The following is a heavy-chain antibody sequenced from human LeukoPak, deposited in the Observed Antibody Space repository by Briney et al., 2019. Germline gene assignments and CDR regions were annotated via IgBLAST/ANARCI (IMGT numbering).Heavy chain of an antibody. CDR3: ARPLAYYYYMDA. Sequence: SETLSLTCTVSGGSISSSSYYWGWIRQPPGKGLEWIGSIYYSGSTYYNPSLKSRVIISVDTSKNQFSLKLSSVTAADTAVYYCARPLAYYYYMDAWGKGTTVTVSS. J-gene: IGHJ6*03. V-gene: IGHV4-39*01. CDR2: IYYSGST. D-gene: IGHD5-12*01. CDR1: GGSISSSSYY.